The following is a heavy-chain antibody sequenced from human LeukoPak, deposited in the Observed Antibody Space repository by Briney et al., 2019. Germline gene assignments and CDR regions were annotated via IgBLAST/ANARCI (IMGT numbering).Heavy chain of an antibody. D-gene: IGHD2-8*01. CDR2: INPNSGVT. CDR1: GYTFTGYY. CDR3: ARDVSRSRDF. Sequence: ASVKVSCKASGYTFTGYYLHWVRQAPGQGLEWMGWINPNSGVTNYAQKFQGRVTLTRDTSITTAYMQLSRLSSDDTAVYYCARDVSRSRDFWGQGTLVTVS. V-gene: IGHV1-2*02. J-gene: IGHJ4*02.